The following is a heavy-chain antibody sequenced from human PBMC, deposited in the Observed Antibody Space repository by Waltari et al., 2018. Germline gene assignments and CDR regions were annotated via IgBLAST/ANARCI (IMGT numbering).Heavy chain of an antibody. D-gene: IGHD2-15*01. Sequence: QLQLHQSGPGLVKPSESLSLTCLVSGDSMRGSDFWSWVRQSPRKGLEWIGQVHRTGRTNYNPSLAGRVTVSIDTSNKQFSLTVSSPTAADTAIYYCARDRGRGLYLDSWGQGTLVTVSP. CDR1: GDSMRGSDF. J-gene: IGHJ4*02. CDR2: VHRTGRT. V-gene: IGHV4-4*02. CDR3: ARDRGRGLYLDS.